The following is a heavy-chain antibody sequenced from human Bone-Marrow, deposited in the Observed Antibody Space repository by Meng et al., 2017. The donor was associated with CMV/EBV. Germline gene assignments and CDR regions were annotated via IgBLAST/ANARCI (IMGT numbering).Heavy chain of an antibody. D-gene: IGHD3-3*01. V-gene: IGHV3-53*05. J-gene: IGHJ4*02. CDR3: AKDKDDFWSGYHLDY. Sequence: GESLKISCAASGFLVSSNYMSWFRQAPGKGLEWVSALYSGGSSYYTDSVKGRFTISRDNSKNTLYLQMNSLRAEDTAVYYCAKDKDDFWSGYHLDYWGQGTLVTVSS. CDR2: LYSGGSS. CDR1: GFLVSSNY.